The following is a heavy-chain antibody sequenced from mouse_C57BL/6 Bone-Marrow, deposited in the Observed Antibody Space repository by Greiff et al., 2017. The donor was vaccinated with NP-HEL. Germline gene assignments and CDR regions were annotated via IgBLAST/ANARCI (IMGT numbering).Heavy chain of an antibody. CDR2: ISNGGGST. Sequence: EVHLVESGGGLVQPGGSLKLSCAASGFTFSDYYMYWVRQTPEKRLEWVAYISNGGGSTYYPDTVKGRFTISRDNAKNTLYLQMSRLKSEDTAMYYCARHGDYGGAMDYWGQGTSVTVSS. CDR1: GFTFSDYY. D-gene: IGHD2-4*01. V-gene: IGHV5-12*01. J-gene: IGHJ4*01. CDR3: ARHGDYGGAMDY.